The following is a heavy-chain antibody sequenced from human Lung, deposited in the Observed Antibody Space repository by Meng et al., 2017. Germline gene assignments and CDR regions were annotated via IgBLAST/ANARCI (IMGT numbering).Heavy chain of an antibody. J-gene: IGHJ5*02. CDR3: VRSSAWVRTGFDP. Sequence: QPQLQESGPGLVKPSEVLSLTCSVSGGSISTSGYYWGWIRQPPGKGLEWIGSIGHSGFTYYTPSVKSRVTVSIDTSKSQFSLKLTSVTAADTAVYFCVRSSAWVRTGFDPWGQGTLVTVSS. CDR1: GGSISTSGYY. CDR2: IGHSGFT. D-gene: IGHD3-22*01. V-gene: IGHV4-39*01.